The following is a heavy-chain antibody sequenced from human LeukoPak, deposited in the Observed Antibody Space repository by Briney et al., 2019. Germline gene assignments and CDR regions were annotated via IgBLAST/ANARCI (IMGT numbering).Heavy chain of an antibody. CDR2: ISWDGGST. Sequence: GGSLRLSCAASGFTFDDYTMHWVRQAPGKGLEWVSLISWDGGSTYYADSVKGRFTISRDNSKNSLYLQMNSLRTEDTALYYCVRHNTGADYWGQGTLVTVSS. D-gene: IGHD1-14*01. CDR1: GFTFDDYT. CDR3: VRHNTGADY. V-gene: IGHV3-43*01. J-gene: IGHJ4*02.